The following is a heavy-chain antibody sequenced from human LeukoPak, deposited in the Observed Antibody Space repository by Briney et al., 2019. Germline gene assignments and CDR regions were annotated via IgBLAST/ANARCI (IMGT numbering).Heavy chain of an antibody. CDR3: ARGDVDCTNGVCGYFDY. V-gene: IGHV1-2*06. Sequence: ASVKVSCKASGYTFTGYYMHWVRQAPGQGLEWMGRINPNSGGTNYAQKFQGRVTMTRDTSIGTAYMELSRLRSDDTAVYYCARGDVDCTNGVCGYFDYWGQGTLVTVSS. D-gene: IGHD2-8*01. CDR1: GYTFTGYY. J-gene: IGHJ4*02. CDR2: INPNSGGT.